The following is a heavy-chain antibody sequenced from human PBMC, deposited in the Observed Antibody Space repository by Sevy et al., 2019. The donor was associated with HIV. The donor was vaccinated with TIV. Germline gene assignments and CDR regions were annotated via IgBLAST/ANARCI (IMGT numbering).Heavy chain of an antibody. CDR2: ISALNGDT. CDR1: GYTFSSYR. J-gene: IGHJ4*02. Sequence: ASAKVSCKASGYTFSSYRITWVRQAPGQGPEWIGWISALNGDTNYAQKLQGRVTMTADTSTGTVYMDLRSLGSDDTAVYYCARAYCSGGRCYSLAYWGQGTLVTVSS. D-gene: IGHD2-15*01. V-gene: IGHV1-18*01. CDR3: ARAYCSGGRCYSLAY.